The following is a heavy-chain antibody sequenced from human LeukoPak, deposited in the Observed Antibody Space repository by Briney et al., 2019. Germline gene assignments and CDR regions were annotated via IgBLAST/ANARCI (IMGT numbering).Heavy chain of an antibody. Sequence: SVKVSCKASGYTFTSYGISWVRQAPGQGLEWMGGIIPIFGTANYSQKFQGRVTITADESTSTAYMELSSLRSEDTAVYYCAREARIPNAFDYWGQGTLVTVSS. J-gene: IGHJ4*02. CDR3: AREARIPNAFDY. CDR2: IIPIFGTA. CDR1: GYTFTSYG. V-gene: IGHV1-69*13.